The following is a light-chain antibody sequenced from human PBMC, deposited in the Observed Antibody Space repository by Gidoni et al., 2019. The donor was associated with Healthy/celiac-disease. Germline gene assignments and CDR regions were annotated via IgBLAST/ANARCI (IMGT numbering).Light chain of an antibody. CDR2: AAS. J-gene: IGKJ1*01. Sequence: DIQLPQSPSFLSASVGDRVTITCRASQGSSSYLAWYQQQPGKAPKLLNDAASTLQSGVPSRCSGSGSGTEFTLTISSLQHEDFATYYCQQLNSYPWTFGQGTKVEIK. CDR3: QQLNSYPWT. V-gene: IGKV1-9*01. CDR1: QGSSSY.